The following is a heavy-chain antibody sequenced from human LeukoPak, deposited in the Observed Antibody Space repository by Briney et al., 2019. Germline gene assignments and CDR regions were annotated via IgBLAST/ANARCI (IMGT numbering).Heavy chain of an antibody. V-gene: IGHV4-34*01. D-gene: IGHD3-3*01. J-gene: IGHJ4*02. CDR2: INHSGST. CDR3: ARPKWGFWSGGGKYFDY. CDR1: GGSFSGYY. Sequence: PSETLSLTCAVYGGSFSGYYWSWIRQPPGKGLEWIGEINHSGSTNYNPSLKSRVTISVDTSKNQFSLKLSSVTAADTAVYYCARPKWGFWSGGGKYFDYWGQGTLVTVSS.